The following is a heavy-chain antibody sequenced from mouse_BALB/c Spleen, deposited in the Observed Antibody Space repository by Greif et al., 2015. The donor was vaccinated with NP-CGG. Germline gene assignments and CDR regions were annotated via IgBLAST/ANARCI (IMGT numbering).Heavy chain of an antibody. Sequence: VKVVESGAELVRPGSSVKISCKASGYAFSSYWMNWVKQRPGQGLEWIGQIYPGDGDTNYNGKFKGKATLTADKSSSTAYMQLSSLTSEDSAVYFCARGGYPTFYFDYWGQGTTLTVSS. CDR3: ARGGYPTFYFDY. CDR2: IYPGDGDT. V-gene: IGHV1-80*01. D-gene: IGHD1-1*02. J-gene: IGHJ2*01. CDR1: GYAFSSYW.